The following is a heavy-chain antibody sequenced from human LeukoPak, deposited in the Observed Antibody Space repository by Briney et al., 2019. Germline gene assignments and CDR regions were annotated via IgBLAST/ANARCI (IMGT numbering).Heavy chain of an antibody. V-gene: IGHV1-24*01. J-gene: IGHJ5*02. Sequence: ASVKVSCKVSGYTLTELSMHWVRQAPGKGLEWMGGFDPEDGETIYAQKFQGRVTMTEDISTDTAYMELSSLRSEDTAVYYCATAGIAAAGPISWGNWFDPWGQGTLVTVSS. CDR1: GYTLTELS. D-gene: IGHD6-13*01. CDR2: FDPEDGET. CDR3: ATAGIAAAGPISWGNWFDP.